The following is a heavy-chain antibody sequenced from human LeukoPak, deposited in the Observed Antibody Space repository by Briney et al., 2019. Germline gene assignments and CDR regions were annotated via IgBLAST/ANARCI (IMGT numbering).Heavy chain of an antibody. CDR3: ARDYDILTGYYPLDY. Sequence: ASVKVSCKASGYTFTGYYMHWVRQAPGQGLEWMGWINPNSGGTNYAQKFQGRVTMTRDTSISTAYMELSRLRSDDTAVYYCARDYDILTGYYPLDYWGQGTLVTVSS. J-gene: IGHJ4*02. CDR2: INPNSGGT. V-gene: IGHV1-2*02. D-gene: IGHD3-9*01. CDR1: GYTFTGYY.